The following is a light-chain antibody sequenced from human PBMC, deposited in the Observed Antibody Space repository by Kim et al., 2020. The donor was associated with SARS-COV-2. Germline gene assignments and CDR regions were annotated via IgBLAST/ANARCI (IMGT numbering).Light chain of an antibody. V-gene: IGKV3-20*01. J-gene: IGKJ1*01. CDR3: QQYDSSPPT. CDR1: QSISSNY. Sequence: PGERATLSCRASQSISSNYLAWYQQKPGQAPRLLIYGASSRATGIPDRFSGSGSGTDFTLTVSRLEPEDFAVYYCQQYDSSPPTFGQGTKV. CDR2: GAS.